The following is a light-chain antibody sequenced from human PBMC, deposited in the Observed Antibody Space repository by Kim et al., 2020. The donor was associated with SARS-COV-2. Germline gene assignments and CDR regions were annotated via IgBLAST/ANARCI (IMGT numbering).Light chain of an antibody. CDR1: NIRNQN. V-gene: IGLV3-9*01. CDR3: QVWDSGIL. CDR2: RDN. Sequence: SYELTQPVSVSVALGQTASIPCEGNNIRNQNVHWYQQRPGQAPVLVIYRDNNRPSGIPERFSGSNSGNTATLTISRVQAGDEADYYCQVWDSGILFGGGTQLTVL. J-gene: IGLJ2*01.